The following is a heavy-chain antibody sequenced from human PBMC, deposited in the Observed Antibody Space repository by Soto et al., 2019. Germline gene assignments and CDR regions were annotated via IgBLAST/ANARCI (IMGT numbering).Heavy chain of an antibody. J-gene: IGHJ6*02. CDR3: ARLRRGYSYGYVYYYGMDV. D-gene: IGHD5-18*01. CDR1: GGSFSGYY. V-gene: IGHV4-34*01. Sequence: SETLSLTCAVYGGSFSGYYWSWIRQPPGKGLEWIGEINHSGSTNYNPSLKSRVTISVDTSKNQFSLKLSSVTAADTAVYYCARLRRGYSYGYVYYYGMDVWGQGTTVTVSS. CDR2: INHSGST.